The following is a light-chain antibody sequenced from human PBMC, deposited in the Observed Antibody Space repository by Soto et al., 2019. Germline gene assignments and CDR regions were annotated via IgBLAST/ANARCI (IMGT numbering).Light chain of an antibody. CDR1: QSDSSSY. CDR3: QQYGSSLYT. V-gene: IGKV3-20*01. J-gene: IGKJ2*01. Sequence: EIVLTQSPGTLSLSPGERATLSCRASQSDSSSYLAWYQQKPGQAPRLLIYDASSRATGIPDRFSGSGSGTDFTLTISRLEPEEFAVYYCQQYGSSLYTFGQGTKLEIK. CDR2: DAS.